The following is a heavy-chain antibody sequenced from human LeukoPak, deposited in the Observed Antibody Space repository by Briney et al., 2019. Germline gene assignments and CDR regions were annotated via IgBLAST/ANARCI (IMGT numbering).Heavy chain of an antibody. CDR2: ITGNGANT. J-gene: IGHJ4*02. CDR1: GFTFNNYA. CDR3: AKDQLRLGELSLYYFDY. Sequence: QTGGSLRLSCAASGFTFNNYAMSWARQAPGKGLEWVSLITGNGANTYYTDSVKGRFTISRDNSKNTLYLQMNSLRAEDTAVYYCAKDQLRLGELSLYYFDYWGQGTLVTVSS. V-gene: IGHV3-23*01. D-gene: IGHD3-16*02.